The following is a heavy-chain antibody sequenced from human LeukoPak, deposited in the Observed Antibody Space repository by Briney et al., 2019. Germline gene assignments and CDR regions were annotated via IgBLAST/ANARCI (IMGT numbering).Heavy chain of an antibody. D-gene: IGHD6-13*01. CDR1: GDSISSYY. J-gene: IGHJ4*02. CDR3: ARVRYSSSGKYYFDY. V-gene: IGHV4-59*01. CDR2: MYYSGST. Sequence: SETLSLTCTVSGDSISSYYWSWIRQPPGRGLEWIGYMYYSGSTNYNPSLKSRVTISMGTSKGQFSLKLSSVTAADTAVYYCARVRYSSSGKYYFDYWGQGTLVTVSS.